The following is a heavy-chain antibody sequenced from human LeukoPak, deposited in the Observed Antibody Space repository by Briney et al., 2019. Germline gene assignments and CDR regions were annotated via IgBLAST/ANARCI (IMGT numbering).Heavy chain of an antibody. CDR1: GYTFTGYY. CDR3: ARVTTDPGYCSSTSCENYFQH. CDR2: INPNSGGT. Sequence: ASVKVSCKASGYTFTGYYMHWVRQAPGQGLEWMGWINPNSGGTNYARKFQGRVTMTRDTSISTAYMELSRLRSDDTAVYYCARVTTDPGYCSSTSCENYFQHWGQGTLVTVSS. V-gene: IGHV1-2*02. J-gene: IGHJ1*01. D-gene: IGHD2-2*01.